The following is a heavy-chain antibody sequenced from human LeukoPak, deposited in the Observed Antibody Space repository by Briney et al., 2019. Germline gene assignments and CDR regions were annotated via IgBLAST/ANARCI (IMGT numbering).Heavy chain of an antibody. D-gene: IGHD3-10*01. Sequence: KPSETLPLTCTVSDDSISSYYWSWIRQPPGKGLEWIGYMYYSGSTNYNPSLKSRVTISVDTSRNQFSLKLSSVTAADTAVYYCARAFTYFYGSGTYRFRWFDPWGQGTLVTVSS. CDR2: MYYSGST. CDR3: ARAFTYFYGSGTYRFRWFDP. J-gene: IGHJ5*02. CDR1: DDSISSYY. V-gene: IGHV4-59*01.